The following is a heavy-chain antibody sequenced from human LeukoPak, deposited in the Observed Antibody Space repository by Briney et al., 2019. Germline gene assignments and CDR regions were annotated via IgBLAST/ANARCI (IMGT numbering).Heavy chain of an antibody. CDR1: GFTFSSYA. CDR3: AKEYCSTTNCLGD. Sequence: PGRSLRLSCAASGFTFSSYAMHWVRQAPGKGLEWVAVISYDGSEKYYADSVKGRFTISRDNSKNTLYLQMTSLRAEDTAVYYCAKEYCSTTNCLGDWGLGTLVTVSS. D-gene: IGHD2-2*01. CDR2: ISYDGSEK. J-gene: IGHJ4*02. V-gene: IGHV3-30*04.